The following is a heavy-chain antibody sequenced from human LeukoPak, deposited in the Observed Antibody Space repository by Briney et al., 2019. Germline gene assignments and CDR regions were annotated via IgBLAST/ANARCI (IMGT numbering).Heavy chain of an antibody. Sequence: ASVKVSCRASGYTFIAYYVHWVRQAPGQGLEWMGWINPSSGGTNYAQKFQGRVTMTRDTSISTAYMELSELRSDDTAVYYCAGQKDPRPIDYWGQGTLITVSS. CDR2: INPSSGGT. CDR3: AGQKDPRPIDY. V-gene: IGHV1-2*02. CDR1: GYTFIAYY. J-gene: IGHJ4*02.